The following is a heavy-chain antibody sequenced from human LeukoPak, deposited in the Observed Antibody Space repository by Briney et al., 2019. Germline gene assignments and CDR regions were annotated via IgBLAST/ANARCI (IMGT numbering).Heavy chain of an antibody. Sequence: GGSLRLSCVASGFTFSRFEMNWVRQAPGKGLEWVSYISGSGSSIYYADSVKGRFTISRDNAKNSLYLQMNSLRGEDTAVYYCARDMGYCSSSNCYMYYLDYWGQGTLVTVSS. J-gene: IGHJ4*02. CDR1: GFTFSRFE. CDR3: ARDMGYCSSSNCYMYYLDY. V-gene: IGHV3-48*03. D-gene: IGHD2-2*01. CDR2: ISGSGSSI.